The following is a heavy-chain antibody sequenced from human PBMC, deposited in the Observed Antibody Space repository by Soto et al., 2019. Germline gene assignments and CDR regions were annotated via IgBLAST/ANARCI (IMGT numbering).Heavy chain of an antibody. CDR3: ARDLVAPSDAHHMGDD. Sequence: QVQLVQSGAEVKKPGASVKVSCKASGYTFTSYGISWVRQAPGQGLEWMGWISAYNGNTNYAQKLQGRVTMTTDTTTRTAYMELRSLRSDDTAVYYCARDLVAPSDAHHMGDDWGQGTLVTVAS. CDR2: ISAYNGNT. CDR1: GYTFTSYG. V-gene: IGHV1-18*01. D-gene: IGHD2-15*01. J-gene: IGHJ4*02.